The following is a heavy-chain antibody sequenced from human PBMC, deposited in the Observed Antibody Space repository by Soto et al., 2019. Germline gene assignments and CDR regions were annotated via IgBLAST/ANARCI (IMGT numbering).Heavy chain of an antibody. CDR1: GYTFTSYA. V-gene: IGHV1-3*01. CDR2: INAGNGNT. J-gene: IGHJ4*02. D-gene: IGHD1-20*01. CDR3: ARGLSLTQTDY. Sequence: QVQLVQSGAEVKKPGASVKVSCKASGYTFTSYAMHWVCQAPGQRLEGMGWINAGNGNTKYSQKFQGRVTITRDTSASTAYMELSSLRSEDTAVYYCARGLSLTQTDYWGQGTLVTVSS.